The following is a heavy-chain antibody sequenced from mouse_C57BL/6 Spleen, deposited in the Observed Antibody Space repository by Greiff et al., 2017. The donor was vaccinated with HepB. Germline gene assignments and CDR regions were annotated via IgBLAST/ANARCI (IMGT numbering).Heavy chain of an antibody. CDR1: GFSLTSYG. V-gene: IGHV2-4*01. Sequence: VKLVESGPGLVQPSQSLSITCTVSGFSLTSYGVHWVRQPPGKGLEWLGVIWSGGSTDYNAAFISRLSISKDNSKSQVFFKMNSLQADDTAIYYCAKSLSYGKDAMDYWGQGTSVTVSS. CDR2: IWSGGST. J-gene: IGHJ4*01. D-gene: IGHD1-1*01. CDR3: AKSLSYGKDAMDY.